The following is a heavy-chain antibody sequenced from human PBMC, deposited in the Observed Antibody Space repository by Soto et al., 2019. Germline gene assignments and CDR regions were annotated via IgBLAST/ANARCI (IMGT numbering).Heavy chain of an antibody. CDR1: GYTFTSYV. V-gene: IGHV1-18*01. CDR3: ARYHAQLVVYGMDG. J-gene: IGHJ6*02. CDR2: ISAHNGNT. D-gene: IGHD6-13*01. Sequence: QVQLVQSGAEVKKPGASVKVSCKTSGYTFTSYVISWVRQAPGQGLEWMGWISAHNGNTNYAQKLQGRVTMTTDTSTSTAYMELRSLRSDDTAVYYCARYHAQLVVYGMDGWRQGTAVTVSS.